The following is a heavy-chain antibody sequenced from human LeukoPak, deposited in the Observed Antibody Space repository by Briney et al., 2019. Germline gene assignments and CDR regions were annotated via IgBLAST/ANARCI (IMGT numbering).Heavy chain of an antibody. D-gene: IGHD2-2*01. CDR3: AKEMSSSNIDH. CDR2: ISFDGNTK. CDR1: GFTFSSYG. J-gene: IGHJ4*02. Sequence: PGGSLRLSCAASGFTFSSYGMHWVRQAPGKGLEWVAVISFDGNTKYYAGSVKGRFTISRDNSKNTLYLQMNSLRAEDTAVYYCAKEMSSSNIDHCGQGTLVTVSS. V-gene: IGHV3-30*18.